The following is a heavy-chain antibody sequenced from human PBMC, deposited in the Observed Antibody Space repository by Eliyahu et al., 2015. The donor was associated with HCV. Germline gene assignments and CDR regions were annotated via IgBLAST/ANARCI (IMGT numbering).Heavy chain of an antibody. Sequence: QVQLQESGPGLVKPSQTLSLTCTVSGGSXSSGGYYWSWIRQHPGKGLEWIGYIYYSGSTYYNPSLKSRVSISVDTSKNQFSLKLSSVTAADTAVYYCARGRGSGSYCYFDYWGQGTLVTVSS. CDR2: IYYSGST. J-gene: IGHJ4*02. V-gene: IGHV4-31*03. CDR3: ARGRGSGSYCYFDY. D-gene: IGHD3-10*01. CDR1: GGSXSSGGYY.